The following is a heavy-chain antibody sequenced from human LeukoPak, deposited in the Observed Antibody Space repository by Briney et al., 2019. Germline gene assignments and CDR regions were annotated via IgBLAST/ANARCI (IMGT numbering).Heavy chain of an antibody. CDR3: AKRNAGGEYGDDVPFDY. CDR1: GFTISSFS. D-gene: IGHD4-17*01. CDR2: ISGSGGST. Sequence: PGGSLTLSCSSSGFTISSFSRHWLRQAPGKGLEWVSAISGSGGSTYYADSVKGRFTISRDNSKNTLYLQMNSLTAEDTAVYYCAKRNAGGEYGDDVPFDYWGQGTLVTVSS. J-gene: IGHJ4*02. V-gene: IGHV3-23*01.